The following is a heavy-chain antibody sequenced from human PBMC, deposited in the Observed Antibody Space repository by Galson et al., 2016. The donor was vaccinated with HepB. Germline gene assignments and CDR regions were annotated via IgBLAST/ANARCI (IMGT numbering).Heavy chain of an antibody. CDR3: AKPKERDIPNAFDI. CDR1: GFTFSRYW. J-gene: IGHJ3*02. CDR2: IRTDGSPT. Sequence: SLRLSCAASGFTFSRYWMHWVRQAPGKGLVWVARIRTDGSPTTYADSVKGRLTISRDNAKNTRYLQMNSQRAEDTAVYYCAKPKERDIPNAFDIWGQGTMVTVS. D-gene: IGHD1-26*01. V-gene: IGHV3-74*01.